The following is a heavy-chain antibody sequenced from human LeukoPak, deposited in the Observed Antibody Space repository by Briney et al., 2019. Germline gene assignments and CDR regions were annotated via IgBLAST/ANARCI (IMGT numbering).Heavy chain of an antibody. V-gene: IGHV4-59*01. CDR3: ARSGAVVMEFYYFDY. CDR2: IYYSGST. D-gene: IGHD4-23*01. J-gene: IGHJ4*02. Sequence: SETLSLTCTVSGGSISSNYWSWIRQPPGKGLEWIGYIYYSGSTNYNPSLKSRVTISVDTSKNQFSLKLSSVTAADTAVYYCARSGAVVMEFYYFDYWGQGTLVTVSS. CDR1: GGSISSNY.